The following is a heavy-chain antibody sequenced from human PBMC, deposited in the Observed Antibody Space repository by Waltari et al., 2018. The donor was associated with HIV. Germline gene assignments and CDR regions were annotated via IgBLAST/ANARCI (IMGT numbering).Heavy chain of an antibody. CDR3: ARSTRLWGGDV. Sequence: QVQLVQSGAEVKKPGASVKVSCKTSGYTFSSYSMHWVRQAPGQGLEWVGILNPIGGSTTYAQKFQGRVSMTRDTSTSTVYMELRSLKSDDTAVYFCARSTRLWGGDVWCKGTTVTVSS. CDR2: LNPIGGST. J-gene: IGHJ6*04. CDR1: GYTFSSYS. D-gene: IGHD2-2*01. V-gene: IGHV1-46*01.